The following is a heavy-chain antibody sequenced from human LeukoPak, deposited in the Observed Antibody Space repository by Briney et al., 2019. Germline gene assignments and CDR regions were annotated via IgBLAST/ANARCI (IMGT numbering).Heavy chain of an antibody. CDR1: GYSISSGYY. J-gene: IGHJ3*01. CDR2: IHHRGST. CDR3: ASGRSLDAFDF. V-gene: IGHV4-38-2*02. Sequence: SETLSLTCTVSGYSISSGYYWGWIRQPPGRGLEWIGTIHHRGSTYYNPSLKSRVTQSVDTSKNHFSLNLTSVTAADTALYYCASGRSLDAFDFWGRGTMVTASS.